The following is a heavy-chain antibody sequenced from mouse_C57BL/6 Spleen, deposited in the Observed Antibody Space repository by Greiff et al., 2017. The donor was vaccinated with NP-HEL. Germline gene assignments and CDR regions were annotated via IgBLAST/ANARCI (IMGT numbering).Heavy chain of an antibody. J-gene: IGHJ1*03. V-gene: IGHV5-17*01. D-gene: IGHD2-4*01. CDR2: ISSGSSTI. CDR3: ARTGDYDDWYFDV. CDR1: GFTFSDYG. Sequence: EVKLMESGGGLVKPGGSLKLSCAASGFTFSDYGMHWVRQAPEKGLEWVAYISSGSSTIYYADTVKGRFTISRDNAKNTLFLQMTSLRSEDTAMYYCARTGDYDDWYFDVWGTGTTVTVSS.